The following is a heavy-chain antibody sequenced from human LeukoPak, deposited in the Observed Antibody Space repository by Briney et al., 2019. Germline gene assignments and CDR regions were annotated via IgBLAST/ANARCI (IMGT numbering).Heavy chain of an antibody. Sequence: GASVKVSCKASGYTFTNYYIHWVRQAPGQGLEWMGIIIPSGGNTSYAQKFQDRVTMTSDTSTGTVYMELSSLRSADTAVYYCARGTYYYYYMDVWGKGTTVTISS. V-gene: IGHV1-46*01. CDR2: IIPSGGNT. CDR1: GYTFTNYY. CDR3: ARGTYYYYYMDV. J-gene: IGHJ6*03.